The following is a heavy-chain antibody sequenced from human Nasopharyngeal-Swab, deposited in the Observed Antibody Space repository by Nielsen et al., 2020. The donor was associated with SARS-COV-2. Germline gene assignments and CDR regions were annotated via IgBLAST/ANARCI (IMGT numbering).Heavy chain of an antibody. CDR1: GGSISSGDYY. J-gene: IGHJ4*02. D-gene: IGHD3-10*01. CDR2: IYYSGST. V-gene: IGHV4-30-4*01. CDR3: ARARVRGVILPGFDY. Sequence: SETLSLTCTVSGGSISSGDYYWSWIRQPPGKGLEWIGYIYYSGSTYYNPSLKSRVTISVDTSKNQFSLKLSSVTAADTAVYYCARARVRGVILPGFDYWGQGTPVTVSS.